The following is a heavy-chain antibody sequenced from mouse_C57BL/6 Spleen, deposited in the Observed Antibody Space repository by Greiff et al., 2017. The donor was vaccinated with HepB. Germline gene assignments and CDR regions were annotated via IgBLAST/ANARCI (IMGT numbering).Heavy chain of an antibody. CDR1: GFTFSSYA. CDR3: ARDALDY. V-gene: IGHV5-4*01. Sequence: EVNVVESGGGLVKPGGSLKLSCAASGFTFSSYAMSWVRQTPEKRLEWVATISDGGSYTYYPDNVKGRFTISRDNAKNNLYLQMSHLKSEDTAMYYCARDALDYWGQGTTLTVSS. CDR2: ISDGGSYT. J-gene: IGHJ2*01.